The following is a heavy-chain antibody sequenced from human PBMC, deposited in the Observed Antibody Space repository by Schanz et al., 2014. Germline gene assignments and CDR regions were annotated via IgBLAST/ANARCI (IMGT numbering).Heavy chain of an antibody. CDR3: AKDGPGGSGSYSADGGMDV. D-gene: IGHD3-10*01. J-gene: IGHJ6*02. Sequence: EVHLLDSGGTLVQPGGSLRLSCAASEFTFSTDAMSWVRQAPGKGLEWLSVISASGGDTYYADSVKGRFTISRDNSKSTLYLQMNSLRAEDTAVYYCAKDGPGGSGSYSADGGMDVWGQGTTXTVSS. V-gene: IGHV3-23*01. CDR2: ISASGGDT. CDR1: EFTFSTDA.